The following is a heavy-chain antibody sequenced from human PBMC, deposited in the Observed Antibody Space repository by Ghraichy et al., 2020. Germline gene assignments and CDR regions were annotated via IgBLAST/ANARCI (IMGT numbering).Heavy chain of an antibody. J-gene: IGHJ6*02. CDR3: AREGYRYAMDV. CDR1: GYTFTSYA. Sequence: ASVKVSCKASGYTFTSYAMHWVRQAPGQRLEWMGWINAGSGYTKYSQKFQGSVTITRDTSASTAYMDLSSLRSEDTAVYYCAREGYRYAMDVWGQGTAVTVSS. CDR2: INAGSGYT. V-gene: IGHV1-3*01. D-gene: IGHD1-1*01.